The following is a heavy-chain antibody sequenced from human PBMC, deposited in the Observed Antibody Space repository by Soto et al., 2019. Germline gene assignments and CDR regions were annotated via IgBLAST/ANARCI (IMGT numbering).Heavy chain of an antibody. D-gene: IGHD6-13*01. CDR2: ISWNSGTI. Sequence: EVQLVESGGGLVQPGRSLRLSCAASGFTFDDYAMHWVRQAPGKGLEWVSGISWNSGTIVYADSVKGRFTISRDKAKNSRYLQMNSLRGEDTALYYCAKDMRGGSSSSRYYYGLDVWGQGTTVTVSS. CDR3: AKDMRGGSSSSRYYYGLDV. V-gene: IGHV3-9*01. J-gene: IGHJ6*02. CDR1: GFTFDDYA.